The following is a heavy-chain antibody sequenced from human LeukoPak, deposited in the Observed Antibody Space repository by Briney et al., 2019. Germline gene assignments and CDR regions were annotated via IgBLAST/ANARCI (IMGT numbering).Heavy chain of an antibody. J-gene: IGHJ4*02. V-gene: IGHV3-23*01. D-gene: IGHD1-26*01. CDR2: ISGSGGNT. CDR1: GFTFSSYA. Sequence: GGSLRLSCAVSGFTFSSYAMSWVRQAPGKGLEWVSAISGSGGNTYYADSVKGRFSISRDNSKNTLYLQMNSLRAEDTAVYYCARVWSRIVGATTSSEYWGQGTLVTVSS. CDR3: ARVWSRIVGATTSSEY.